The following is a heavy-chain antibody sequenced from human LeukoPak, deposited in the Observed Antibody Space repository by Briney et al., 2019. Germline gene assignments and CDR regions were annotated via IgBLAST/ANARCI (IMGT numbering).Heavy chain of an antibody. V-gene: IGHV3-23*01. CDR1: GFTFSSSA. D-gene: IGHD3-10*01. Sequence: GGSLRLSCAASGFTFSSSAMSWVRQAPGKGLEWVSAISNNGGYTYYADSVQGRFTISRDNSKSTLCLQMNSLRAEDTAVYYCARGTGSGYGMDVWGQGTTVTVSS. J-gene: IGHJ6*02. CDR3: ARGTGSGYGMDV. CDR2: ISNNGGYT.